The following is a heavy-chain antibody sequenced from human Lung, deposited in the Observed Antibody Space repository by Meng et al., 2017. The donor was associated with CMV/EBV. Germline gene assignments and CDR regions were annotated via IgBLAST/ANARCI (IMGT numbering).Heavy chain of an antibody. CDR3: ARFSRRGTAASYGMGV. V-gene: IGHV3-48*03. J-gene: IGHJ6*02. CDR1: GFTFSGYE. CDR2: SSSSSHI. Sequence: CVGPGFTFSGYEINRVRHAPGKGQEWVSYSSSSSHIYYVHSVKGRSTVSRDNAKNSLYLQMNSLRPEDTAVDYCARFSRRGTAASYGMGVWGQGTTVTVSS. D-gene: IGHD6-13*01.